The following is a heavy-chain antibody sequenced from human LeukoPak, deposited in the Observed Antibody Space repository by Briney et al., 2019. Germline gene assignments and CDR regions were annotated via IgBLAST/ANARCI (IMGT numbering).Heavy chain of an antibody. CDR2: INNDGTDT. CDR3: ARDLDWLIYDY. V-gene: IGHV3-74*03. Sequence: GGSLRLSCAASGFTFSSYNMHWVRHAPGEGLMWVSRINNDGTDTKYAESVKGRFTISRDNAKNTLYLQMNSLRADDTAMYYCARDLDWLIYDYWGQGSLVAVPS. CDR1: GFTFSSYN. J-gene: IGHJ4*02. D-gene: IGHD2-21*01.